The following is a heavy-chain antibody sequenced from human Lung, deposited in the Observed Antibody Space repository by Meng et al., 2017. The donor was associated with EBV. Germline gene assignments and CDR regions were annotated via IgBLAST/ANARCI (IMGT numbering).Heavy chain of an antibody. CDR2: FDSEDGET. CDR1: GYSVSDLS. D-gene: IGHD5-18*01. Sequence: QVQLVQSGAEVKKPGASVKVSCQISGYSVSDLSMHWVRQAPGKGLEWMGGFDSEDGETGYAEKFQGRVTMTDDTSTETAYMELSSLRSEDTAVYYCAAIRGFTYGYLDLWGQGTLVTVSS. J-gene: IGHJ4*02. V-gene: IGHV1-24*01. CDR3: AAIRGFTYGYLDL.